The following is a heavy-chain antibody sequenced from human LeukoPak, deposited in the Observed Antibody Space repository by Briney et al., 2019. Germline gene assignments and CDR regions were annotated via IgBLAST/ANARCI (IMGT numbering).Heavy chain of an antibody. D-gene: IGHD2-2*01. CDR3: ARGYCSSTSCYFDY. CDR2: IGSSGSTI. CDR1: GFTFSSYE. Sequence: PGESLRLSCAASGFTFSSYEMNWVRQTPGKGLEWVSYIGSSGSTISYADSVKGRFTISRDNAKNSLYLQMNSLRAEDTGLYYCARGYCSSTSCYFDYWGQGTLVTVSS. J-gene: IGHJ4*02. V-gene: IGHV3-48*03.